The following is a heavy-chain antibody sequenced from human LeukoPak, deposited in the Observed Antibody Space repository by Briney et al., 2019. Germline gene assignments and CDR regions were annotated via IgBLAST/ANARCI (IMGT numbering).Heavy chain of an antibody. J-gene: IGHJ3*02. V-gene: IGHV5-51*01. CDR3: ARPQGHITMMGLGSDAFDI. D-gene: IGHD3-22*01. CDR1: GYSFTSYW. Sequence: PGESLKISCKGSGYSFTSYWIGWVRQMPGKGLEWMGIIYPGDSDTRYSPSFQGQVTISADKSISTAYLQWSSLKASDTAMYYCARPQGHITMMGLGSDAFDIWGQGTMVTVSS. CDR2: IYPGDSDT.